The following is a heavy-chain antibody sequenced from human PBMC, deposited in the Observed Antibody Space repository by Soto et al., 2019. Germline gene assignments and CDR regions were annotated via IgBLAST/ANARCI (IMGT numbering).Heavy chain of an antibody. J-gene: IGHJ4*02. CDR2: INHSGST. CDR1: GGSFSGYY. D-gene: IGHD3-22*01. Sequence: SETLSLTCAVYGGSFSGYYWSWIRQPPGKGLEWIGEINHSGSTNYNPSLKSRVTISVDTSKNQFSLKLSSVTAADTAVYYCARGSGYLSYFDYWGQGTLVTVSS. V-gene: IGHV4-34*01. CDR3: ARGSGYLSYFDY.